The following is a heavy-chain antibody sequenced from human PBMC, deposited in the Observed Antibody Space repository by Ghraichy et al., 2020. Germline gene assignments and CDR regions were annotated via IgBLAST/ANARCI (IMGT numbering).Heavy chain of an antibody. CDR1: GFTFSSYN. Sequence: GGSLRLSCSASGFTFSSYNMNWVRQAPGKGLEWISYVSSSGAATFYADSARGRFTISRDNAKNSLYLQMNSLRDEDTAIYYCATEGSGSYSVYWGRRTLVTVSS. CDR2: VSSSGAAT. CDR3: ATEGSGSYSVY. V-gene: IGHV3-48*02. J-gene: IGHJ4*02. D-gene: IGHD3-10*01.